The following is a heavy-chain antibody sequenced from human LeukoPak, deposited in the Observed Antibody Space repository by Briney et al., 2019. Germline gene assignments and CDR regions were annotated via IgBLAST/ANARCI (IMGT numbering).Heavy chain of an antibody. CDR2: INPNSGGT. Sequence: PAASVKVSCKASGYIFSDYYMHWVRQAPGQGLEWMGRINPNSGGTNYAQKFQGRVTMTRDTSISTAYMELSRLRSDDTAVYYCALLLWFGELLQRSDYWGQGTLVTVSS. D-gene: IGHD3-10*01. CDR3: ALLLWFGELLQRSDY. J-gene: IGHJ4*02. CDR1: GYIFSDYY. V-gene: IGHV1-2*06.